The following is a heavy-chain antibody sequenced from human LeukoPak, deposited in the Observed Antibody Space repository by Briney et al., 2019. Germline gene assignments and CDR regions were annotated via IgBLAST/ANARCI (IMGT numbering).Heavy chain of an antibody. CDR1: GGSFSGYY. CDR3: ARWGYDILTGLTFDY. CDR2: INHSGGT. Sequence: PSETLSLTCAVYGGSFSGYYWSWIRQPPGKGLEWIGEINHSGGTNYNPSLKSRVTISVDTSKNQFSLKLSSVTAADTAVYYCARWGYDILTGLTFDYWGQGTLVTVSS. V-gene: IGHV4-34*01. J-gene: IGHJ4*02. D-gene: IGHD3-9*01.